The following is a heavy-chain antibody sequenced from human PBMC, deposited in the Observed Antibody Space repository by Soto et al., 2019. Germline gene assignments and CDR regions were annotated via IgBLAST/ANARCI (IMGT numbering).Heavy chain of an antibody. V-gene: IGHV4-4*07. Sequence: SETLSLTCTVSGASITGSFFWSWIRQPAGKGLEWIGRFSLSGTTNYNPSLRGRVTMSADVSKNQFSLRLTSVTAADTALYYCARGMTPPGASAWYYFDSWGQGTLVTVSS. CDR2: FSLSGTT. J-gene: IGHJ4*02. D-gene: IGHD2-8*02. CDR3: ARGMTPPGASAWYYFDS. CDR1: GASITGSFF.